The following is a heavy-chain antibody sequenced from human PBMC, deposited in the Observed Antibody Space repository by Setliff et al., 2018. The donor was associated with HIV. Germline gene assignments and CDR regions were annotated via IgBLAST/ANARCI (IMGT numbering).Heavy chain of an antibody. D-gene: IGHD5-18*01. CDR3: ARDESQVEAHRGYSYGSFDY. V-gene: IGHV4-59*12. CDR2: IYYDGST. J-gene: IGHJ4*02. Sequence: ITSYYWSWIRQPPGKGLEWIGYIYYDGSTNFNPATNYNPSLKSRVTISLDTSKNHFSLRLSSVTAADPAVYYCARDESQVEAHRGYSYGSFDYWGQGTLVTVSS. CDR1: ITSYY.